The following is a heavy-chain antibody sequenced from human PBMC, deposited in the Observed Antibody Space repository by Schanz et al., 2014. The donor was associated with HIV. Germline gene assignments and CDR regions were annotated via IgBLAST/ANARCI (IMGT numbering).Heavy chain of an antibody. CDR3: ARGQDWPGPQLDH. V-gene: IGHV1-18*01. CDR1: GYTFTSYG. D-gene: IGHD3-9*01. CDR2: ISPYNGDR. Sequence: QVQLLQSGAEVKKPGASVKVSCKTSGYTFTSYGITWVRQAPGQGLDWMGGISPYNGDRKYDQKFQGSVTMTTDTSTNRAYMELRSLRSDDTAVYYCARGQDWPGPQLDHWGHGTLVIVSS. J-gene: IGHJ5*02.